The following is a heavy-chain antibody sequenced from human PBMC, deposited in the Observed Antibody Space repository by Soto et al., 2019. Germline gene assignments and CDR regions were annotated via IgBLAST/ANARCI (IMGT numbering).Heavy chain of an antibody. V-gene: IGHV1-69*06. CDR3: ARTYYYGSGSSYYFDY. CDR2: IIPIFGTA. J-gene: IGHJ4*02. Sequence: GASVKVSCKASGGTFSSYAISWVRQAPGQGLEWMGGIIPIFGTANYAQKFQGRVTITADKSTSTAYMELSSLRSEDTAVYYCARTYYYGSGSSYYFDYWGQGTLVTVSS. CDR1: GGTFSSYA. D-gene: IGHD3-10*01.